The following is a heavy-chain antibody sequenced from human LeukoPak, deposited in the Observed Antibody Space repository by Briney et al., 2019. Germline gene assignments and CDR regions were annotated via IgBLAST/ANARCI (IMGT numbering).Heavy chain of an antibody. J-gene: IGHJ4*02. CDR2: INWDGDNT. CDR3: AKVALAYCGGDCWHYFDY. V-gene: IGHV3-43*01. D-gene: IGHD2-21*02. CDR1: GFTFDDYT. Sequence: GSLRLSCAASGFTFDDYTMHWVRQALGKGLEWVSLINWDGDNTYYADSVKGRFTISRDNSKNSLYLQMNSLRTEDTALYYCAKVALAYCGGDCWHYFDYWGQGTLVTVSS.